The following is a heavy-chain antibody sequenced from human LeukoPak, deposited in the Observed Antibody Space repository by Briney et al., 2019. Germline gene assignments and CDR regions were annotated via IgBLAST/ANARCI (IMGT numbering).Heavy chain of an antibody. J-gene: IGHJ4*02. V-gene: IGHV1-69*13. Sequence: SVKVSCKASGGTFSSYAISWVRQAPGQGLEWMGGIIPIFGTANYAQKFQGRVTITADESTSTAYMELSSLRSEDTAVYYCARDGYSSGWDRGLLFDYWGQGTLVTVSS. CDR2: IIPIFGTA. D-gene: IGHD6-19*01. CDR3: ARDGYSSGWDRGLLFDY. CDR1: GGTFSSYA.